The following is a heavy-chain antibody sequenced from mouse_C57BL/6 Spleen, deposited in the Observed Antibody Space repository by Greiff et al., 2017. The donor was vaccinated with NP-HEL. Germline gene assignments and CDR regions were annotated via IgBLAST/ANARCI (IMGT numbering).Heavy chain of an antibody. CDR2: IHPNSGST. CDR1: GYTFTSYW. V-gene: IGHV1-64*01. D-gene: IGHD1-1*01. J-gene: IGHJ4*01. CDR3: ARLGGLITKVVATPYYAMDY. Sequence: QVQLQQPGAELVKPGASVKLSCKASGYTFTSYWMHWVKQRPGQGLEWIGMIHPNSGSTNYNEKFKSKATLTVDKSSSTAYMQLSSLTSEDSAVYYCARLGGLITKVVATPYYAMDYWGQGTSVTVSS.